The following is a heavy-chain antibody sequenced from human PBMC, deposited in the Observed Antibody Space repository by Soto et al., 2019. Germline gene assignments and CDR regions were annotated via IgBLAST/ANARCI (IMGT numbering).Heavy chain of an antibody. CDR2: FDPEDGET. V-gene: IGHV1-24*01. J-gene: IGHJ4*02. CDR1: GYTLTELS. Sequence: ASVKVSCKVSGYTLTELSMHWVRQAPGKGFEWMGGFDPEDGETIYAQKFQGRVTMTEDTSTDTAYMELSSLRSEDTAVYYCATENYDSSGYSSYNFDYWGQGTLVTVSS. CDR3: ATENYDSSGYSSYNFDY. D-gene: IGHD3-22*01.